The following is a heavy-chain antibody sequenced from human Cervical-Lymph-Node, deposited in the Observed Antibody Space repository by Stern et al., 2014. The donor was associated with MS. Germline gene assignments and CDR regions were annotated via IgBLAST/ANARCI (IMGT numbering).Heavy chain of an antibody. CDR1: GYTFTTPNYG. CDR3: ARERLRDFNDYHFDS. V-gene: IGHV1-18*01. D-gene: IGHD4-11*01. Sequence: VQLVESGPEVRQPGASVRVSCKASGYTFTTPNYGIAWVREAPGPGLEWMGGISSYNGNTVYAQKLQDRVTMTTDTSTSTAYMELRSLRSDDTAFYYCARERLRDFNDYHFDSWGQGTLVTVSS. J-gene: IGHJ4*02. CDR2: ISSYNGNT.